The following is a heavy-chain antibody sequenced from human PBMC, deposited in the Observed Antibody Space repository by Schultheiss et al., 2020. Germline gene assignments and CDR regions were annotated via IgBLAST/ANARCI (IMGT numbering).Heavy chain of an antibody. CDR3: AREPYGSGSYYPLYYYYGMDV. CDR1: GGSISIGSYY. D-gene: IGHD3-10*01. Sequence: SETLSLTCTVSGGSISIGSYYWSWIRQPAGKGLEWIGRIYTSGSTNYNPSLKSRVTISVDTSKNQFSLKLSSVTAADTAVYYCAREPYGSGSYYPLYYYYGMDVWGQGTTVTVSS. J-gene: IGHJ6*02. CDR2: IYTSGST. V-gene: IGHV4-61*02.